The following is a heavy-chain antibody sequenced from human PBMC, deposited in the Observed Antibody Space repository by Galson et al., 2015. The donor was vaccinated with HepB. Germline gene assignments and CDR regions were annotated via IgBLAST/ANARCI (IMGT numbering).Heavy chain of an antibody. CDR1: GFTFDDYA. CDR2: ISWDGGST. V-gene: IGHV3-43D*03. J-gene: IGHJ4*02. D-gene: IGHD5-18*01. CDR3: AKDWAMGASGMFDY. Sequence: SLRLSCAASGFTFDDYAMHWVRQAPGKGLEWVSLISWDGGSTYYADSVKGRFTISRDNSKNSLYLQMNSLRAEDTALYYCAKDWAMGASGMFDYWGQGTLVTVSS.